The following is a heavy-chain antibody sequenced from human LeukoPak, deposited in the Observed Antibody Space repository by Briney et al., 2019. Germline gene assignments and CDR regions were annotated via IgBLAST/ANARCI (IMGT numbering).Heavy chain of an antibody. V-gene: IGHV3-49*03. CDR2: IRSKAYGGTT. CDR1: GFTFGDYA. J-gene: IGHJ5*02. CDR3: TRARDGYSPNWFDP. Sequence: GGSLRLSCTASGFTFGDYAMSWFRQAPGKGLEWVGFIRSKAYGGTTEYAASVKGRFTISRDDSKSIAYLQMNSLKTEDTAVYYCTRARDGYSPNWFDPWGQGTLVTVSS. D-gene: IGHD5-24*01.